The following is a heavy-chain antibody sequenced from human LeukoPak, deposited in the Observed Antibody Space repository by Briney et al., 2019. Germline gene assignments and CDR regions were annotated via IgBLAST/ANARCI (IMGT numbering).Heavy chain of an antibody. Sequence: PGGSLRLSCTASGFTFSSYAMSWVRQAPGKGLEWVSGISSSGGNTYHADSVKGRFTISRDNSKNTLYLRMDSLRAEDTAVYYCAKDQGGYSAYGHLDYWGQGTLVTVSS. CDR1: GFTFSSYA. V-gene: IGHV3-23*01. CDR2: ISSSGGNT. CDR3: AKDQGGYSAYGHLDY. D-gene: IGHD5-12*01. J-gene: IGHJ4*02.